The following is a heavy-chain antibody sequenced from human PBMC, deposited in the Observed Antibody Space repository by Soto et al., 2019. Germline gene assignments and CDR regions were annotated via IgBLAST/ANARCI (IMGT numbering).Heavy chain of an antibody. D-gene: IGHD3-9*01. J-gene: IGHJ3*02. CDR1: GGSVSGHY. CDR3: ARANYDLLTGTHAFDI. CDR2: IYYTGST. V-gene: IGHV4-59*02. Sequence: PSATLSLTCTVSGGSVSGHYWTWIRQTPGGGLEWFGYIYYTGSTNFNPSLKSRVTISIDTSKSQFSLKLRFVTAADTAMFYCARANYDLLTGTHAFDIWGQGTMVTVSS.